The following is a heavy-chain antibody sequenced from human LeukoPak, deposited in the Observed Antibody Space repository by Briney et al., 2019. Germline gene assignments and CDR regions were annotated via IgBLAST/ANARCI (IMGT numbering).Heavy chain of an antibody. CDR3: AKDDSTLGQSVNHYFDY. V-gene: IGHV3-30*18. D-gene: IGHD3-16*01. J-gene: IGHJ4*02. CDR1: GFTFISYG. CDR2: ISYDGSNK. Sequence: PGGSLRLSCAASGFTFISYGMHWVRQAPGKGLEWVAVISYDGSNKYYADSVKGRFTISRDNSKNTLFLQMNSLRAEDTAVYYCAKDDSTLGQSVNHYFDYWGQGTLVTVSS.